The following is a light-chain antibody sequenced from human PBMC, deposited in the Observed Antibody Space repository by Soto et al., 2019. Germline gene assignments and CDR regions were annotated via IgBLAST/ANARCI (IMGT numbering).Light chain of an antibody. CDR1: QSVSSY. V-gene: IGKV3-11*01. J-gene: IGKJ5*01. CDR2: DAS. CDR3: QQRSNWPPLIP. Sequence: EIVLTQSPATLSLSPGERATLSCRASQSVSSYLAWYQQKPGQAPRLLIYDASNRATGIPARFSGSGSGTDFTLTISSLEPEDFAVYYGQQRSNWPPLIPFGQGTRLEIK.